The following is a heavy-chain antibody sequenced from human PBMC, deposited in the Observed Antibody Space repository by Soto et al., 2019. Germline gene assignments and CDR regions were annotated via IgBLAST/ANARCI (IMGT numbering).Heavy chain of an antibody. CDR2: VYYNENT. D-gene: IGHD3-10*01. J-gene: IGHJ5*02. CDR1: GGSISSFTYY. Sequence: KPSETLSLTCSVSGGSISSFTYYWGWIRQPPGKGLEWIGTVYYNENTYYNPSLKSRVTITVDTAKNQFPLNLRSVTAADTAMYFCARRERYYGSPGWFDPWGPGTLVTVSS. V-gene: IGHV4-39*01. CDR3: ARRERYYGSPGWFDP.